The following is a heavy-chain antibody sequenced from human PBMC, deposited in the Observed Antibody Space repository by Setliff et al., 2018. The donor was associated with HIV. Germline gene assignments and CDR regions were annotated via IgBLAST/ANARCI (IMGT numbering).Heavy chain of an antibody. CDR1: GPYSISSGFY. CDR2: IYHSGNT. Sequence: SETLSLTCAVSGPYSISSGFYWGWIRQPPGKGLEWIGNIYHSGNTYYNPSLKSRVTISVETSKNQFSLKLRSVTAADTAVYYCARTRTIAVAGPPPEWYFDLWGRGTLVTVSS. J-gene: IGHJ2*01. D-gene: IGHD6-19*01. CDR3: ARTRTIAVAGPPPEWYFDL. V-gene: IGHV4-38-2*01.